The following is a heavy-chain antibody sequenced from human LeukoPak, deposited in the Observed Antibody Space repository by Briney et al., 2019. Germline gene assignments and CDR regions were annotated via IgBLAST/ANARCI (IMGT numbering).Heavy chain of an antibody. V-gene: IGHV5-51*01. CDR1: GYSFTSYW. J-gene: IGHJ4*02. Sequence: GESLKISFKGSGYSFTSYWIGWVRQMPGKGLEWMGIIYPGDSDTRYSPSFQGQVTISADKSIRTAYLQWSSLKASDTAMYYCARGVGSSPGGYYFDYWGQGTLVTVSS. CDR2: IYPGDSDT. CDR3: ARGVGSSPGGYYFDY. D-gene: IGHD6-13*01.